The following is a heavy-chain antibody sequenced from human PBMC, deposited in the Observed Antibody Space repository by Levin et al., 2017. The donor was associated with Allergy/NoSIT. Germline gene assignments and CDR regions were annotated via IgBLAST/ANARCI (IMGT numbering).Heavy chain of an antibody. D-gene: IGHD3-9*01. CDR1: GGSTRLGGYY. CDR2: IYYSGET. V-gene: IGHV4-31*03. Sequence: PSQTLSLTCSVSGGSTRLGGYYWGWIRQHTVKGLEWLGYIYYSGETFYNPSVESRLVISHDTSENQFSLKLTSLTAADTAVYYCVRAQTGYVSPFDFWGPGTLVTVSS. CDR3: VRAQTGYVSPFDF. J-gene: IGHJ4*02.